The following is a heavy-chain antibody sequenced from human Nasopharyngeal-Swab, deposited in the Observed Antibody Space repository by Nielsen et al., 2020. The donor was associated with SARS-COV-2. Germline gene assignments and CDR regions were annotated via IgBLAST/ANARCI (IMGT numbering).Heavy chain of an antibody. D-gene: IGHD3-22*01. CDR2: ISHDGSSV. J-gene: IGHJ4*02. CDR3: TKGGGGGSGYYYHFFDY. V-gene: IGHV3-30*18. Sequence: GGSLRLSCVASGFTFDTYGMHWVRQAPGKGLDWVALISHDGSSVRYGDSVKGRFTISRDNSKNTLYLQMTSLRGDDTAVSYCTKGGGGGSGYYYHFFDYWGQGTLVTVSS. CDR1: GFTFDTYG.